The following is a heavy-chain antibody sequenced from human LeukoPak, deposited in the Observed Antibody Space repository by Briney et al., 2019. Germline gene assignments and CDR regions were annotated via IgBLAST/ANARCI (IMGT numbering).Heavy chain of an antibody. CDR2: IYYSGST. Sequence: PSETLSLTCTVSGGSISSYYWSWIRQPPGKGLEWIGYIYYSGSTNYNPSLKSRVTISVDKSKNQFSLKLSSVTAADTAVYYCARALPTIAAAGTFDYWGQGTLVTVSS. V-gene: IGHV4-59*12. J-gene: IGHJ4*02. CDR1: GGSISSYY. CDR3: ARALPTIAAAGTFDY. D-gene: IGHD6-13*01.